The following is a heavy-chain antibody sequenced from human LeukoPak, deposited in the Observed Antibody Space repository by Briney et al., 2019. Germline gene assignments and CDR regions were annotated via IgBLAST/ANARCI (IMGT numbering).Heavy chain of an antibody. D-gene: IGHD1-14*01. CDR1: GFTFSTYI. J-gene: IGHJ3*02. Sequence: PGGTLRLSCAASGFTFSTYIMNWVRQAPGKGLEWVSYISSSSGPIYHAASVKGRFTISRDNAKNSLYLQMNSLRAGDTGVYYCARQEPGFDIWGQGTMVNVSS. CDR3: ARQEPGFDI. CDR2: ISSSSGPI. V-gene: IGHV3-48*01.